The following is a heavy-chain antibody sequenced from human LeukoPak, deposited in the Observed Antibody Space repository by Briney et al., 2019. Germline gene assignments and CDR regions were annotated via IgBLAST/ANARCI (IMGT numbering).Heavy chain of an antibody. CDR2: ISYDGSNK. CDR1: GFTFSSYG. V-gene: IGHV3-30*18. Sequence: PGGPLRLSCAASGFTFSSYGMHWVRQAPGKGLEWVAVISYDGSNKYYADSVKGRFTISRDNSKNTLYLQMNSLRAEDTTVYYCAKVGDDTIFGVVIDSWFDPWGQGTLVTVSS. CDR3: AKVGDDTIFGVVIDSWFDP. J-gene: IGHJ5*02. D-gene: IGHD3-3*01.